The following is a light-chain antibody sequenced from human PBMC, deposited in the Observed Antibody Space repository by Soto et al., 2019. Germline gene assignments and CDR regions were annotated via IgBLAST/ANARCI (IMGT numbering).Light chain of an antibody. V-gene: IGLV2-14*01. Sequence: ALTQPASVSGSPGQSIAISCTGTSSDVGGYNFVSWYQQHPHKAPKLMISDVSNRPSGVSNRFSGSKSGNTASLTISGLQAEDVADYCSSYTSTISYVFGIWTKVTVL. CDR2: DVS. CDR3: SSYTSTISYV. CDR1: SSDVGGYNF. J-gene: IGLJ1*01.